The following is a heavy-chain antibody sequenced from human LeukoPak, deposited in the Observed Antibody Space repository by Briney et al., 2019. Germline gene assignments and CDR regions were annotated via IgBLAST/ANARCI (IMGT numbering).Heavy chain of an antibody. CDR2: IYPGDSDT. CDR3: ARRAYCGGDCYLDY. D-gene: IGHD2-21*02. CDR1: GYSFTSYW. J-gene: IGHJ4*02. Sequence: GESLKISXKGSGYSFTSYWIGWVRQMPGKGLEWMGMIYPGDSDTIYSPSFQGQVTISADKSISTSYLQWSSLKASDTAMYYCARRAYCGGDCYLDYWGQGTLVTVSS. V-gene: IGHV5-51*01.